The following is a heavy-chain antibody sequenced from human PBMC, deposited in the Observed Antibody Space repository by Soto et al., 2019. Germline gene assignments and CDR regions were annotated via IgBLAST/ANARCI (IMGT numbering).Heavy chain of an antibody. CDR2: ISYDGSNK. J-gene: IGHJ4*02. CDR1: GFTFSSYG. D-gene: IGHD3-22*01. CDR3: AKTRAPYYDSSGYYVDY. V-gene: IGHV3-30*18. Sequence: GGSLRLSCAASGFTFSSYGMHWVRQAPGKGLEWVAVISYDGSNKYYADSVKGRFTISRDNSKNTLYLQMNSLRAEDTAVYYFAKTRAPYYDSSGYYVDYWGQGTLVTGSS.